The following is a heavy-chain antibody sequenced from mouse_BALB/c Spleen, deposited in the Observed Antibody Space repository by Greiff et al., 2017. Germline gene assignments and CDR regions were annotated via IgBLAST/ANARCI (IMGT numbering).Heavy chain of an antibody. CDR2: IYPGDGDT. J-gene: IGHJ4*01. CDR1: GYTFTSYW. Sequence: VQLQQSGAELARPGASVKLSCKASGYTFTSYWMQWVKQRPGQGLEWIGAIYPGDGDTRYTQKFKGKATLTADKSSSTAYMQLSSLASEDSAVYYCASLGLWGGAMDYWGQGTSVTVSS. V-gene: IGHV1-87*01. D-gene: IGHD3-1*01. CDR3: ASLGLWGGAMDY.